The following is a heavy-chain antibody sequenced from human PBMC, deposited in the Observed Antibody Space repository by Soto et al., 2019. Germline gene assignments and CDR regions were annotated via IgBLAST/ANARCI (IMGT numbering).Heavy chain of an antibody. CDR1: GGTFSSYA. D-gene: IGHD3-3*01. J-gene: IGHJ4*02. V-gene: IGHV1-69*13. CDR3: ARLSPLSITKTYFDY. CDR2: IIPIFGTA. Sequence: SVKVSCKASGGTFSSYAISWVRQAPGQGLEWMGGIIPIFGTANYAQKFQGRVTITADESTSTAYMELSSLRSEDTAVYYCARLSPLSITKTYFDYWGQGTLVTVSS.